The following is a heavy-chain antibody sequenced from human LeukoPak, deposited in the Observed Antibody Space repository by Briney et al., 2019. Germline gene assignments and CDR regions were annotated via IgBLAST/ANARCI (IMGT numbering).Heavy chain of an antibody. J-gene: IGHJ6*02. Sequence: PGRSLRLSCAASGFTFSSYAMHWVRQAPGKGLEWVAVISYDGSNKYYADSVKGRFTISRDNSKNTLYLQMNSRRAEDTAVYYCARVFKGSGTAMVRDYYYYYGMDVWGQGTTVTVSS. CDR2: ISYDGSNK. CDR1: GFTFSSYA. CDR3: ARVFKGSGTAMVRDYYYYYGMDV. D-gene: IGHD5-18*01. V-gene: IGHV3-30*04.